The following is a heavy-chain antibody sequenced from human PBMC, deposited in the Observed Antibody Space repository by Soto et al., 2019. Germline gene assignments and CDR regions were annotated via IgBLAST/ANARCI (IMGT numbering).Heavy chain of an antibody. CDR2: IFYSGST. Sequence: SETLSLTCTVSGGSISSYYWSWIRQPPGKGLEWIGYIFYSGSTNYNPSLKSRVTISVDTSKNQFSLKLSSVTAADTAVYYCARELGDFWSGYYPRWFDPWGQGTLVTVSS. J-gene: IGHJ5*02. V-gene: IGHV4-59*01. D-gene: IGHD3-3*01. CDR1: GGSISSYY. CDR3: ARELGDFWSGYYPRWFDP.